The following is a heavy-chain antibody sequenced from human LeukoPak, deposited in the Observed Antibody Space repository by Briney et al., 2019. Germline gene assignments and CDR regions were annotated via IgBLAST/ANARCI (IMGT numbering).Heavy chain of an antibody. CDR3: ATDCSGNRCYSL. D-gene: IGHD2-15*01. V-gene: IGHV3-43*02. CDR2: ISGDGRST. Sequence: PGGSLRLSCAVFGFTFNDYAMNWVRQVPGRGLEWVSFISGDGRSTYYADSVKGRFTVSRDNSRKSLYLQMNSLRLGDTALYYCATDCSGNRCYSLWGQGTLVTVSS. CDR1: GFTFNDYA. J-gene: IGHJ4*02.